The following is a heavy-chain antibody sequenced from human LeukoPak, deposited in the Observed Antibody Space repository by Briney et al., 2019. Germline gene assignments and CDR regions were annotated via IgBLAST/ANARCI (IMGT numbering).Heavy chain of an antibody. CDR1: GYSISSGYY. D-gene: IGHD3-10*01. CDR3: ARTPITMVRGVDY. J-gene: IGHJ4*02. V-gene: IGHV4-38-2*02. Sequence: SETLSLTCTVSGYSISSGYYWGWIRQPPGKGLEWIGSIYHSGSTYYNPSLKSRVTISVDTSKNQFSLKLSSVTAADTAVYYCARTPITMVRGVDYWGQGTLVTVSS. CDR2: IYHSGST.